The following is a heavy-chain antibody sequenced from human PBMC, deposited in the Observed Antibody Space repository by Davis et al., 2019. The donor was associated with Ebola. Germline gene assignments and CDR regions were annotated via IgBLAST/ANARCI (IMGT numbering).Heavy chain of an antibody. CDR3: ATGGAVAAY. CDR2: INHSGST. D-gene: IGHD6-19*01. J-gene: IGHJ4*02. V-gene: IGHV4-34*01. Sequence: GSLRLSCAVYGGSFSGYYWSWIRQPPGKGLEWIGEINHSGSTNYNPSLKSRVTISVDTSKNQFSLKLSSVTAADTAVYYCATGGAVAAYWGQGTLVTVSS. CDR1: GGSFSGYY.